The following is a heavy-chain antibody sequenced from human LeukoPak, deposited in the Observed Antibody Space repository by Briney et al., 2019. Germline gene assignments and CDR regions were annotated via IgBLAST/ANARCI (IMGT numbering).Heavy chain of an antibody. CDR2: IYPGDSDT. J-gene: IGHJ3*02. Sequence: GESLKISCKGSGYSFTSYWIGWVRQMPGKGLEWMGIIYPGDSDTRYSPSFQGQVTISADKSISTAYLQWSSLKASDTAMYYCARLGSITIFGVALDAFDIWGQGTMVTVSS. D-gene: IGHD3-3*01. CDR3: ARLGSITIFGVALDAFDI. CDR1: GYSFTSYW. V-gene: IGHV5-51*01.